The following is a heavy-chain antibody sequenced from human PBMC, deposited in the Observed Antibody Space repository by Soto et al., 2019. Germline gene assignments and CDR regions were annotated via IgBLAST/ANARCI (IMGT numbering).Heavy chain of an antibody. J-gene: IGHJ4*02. V-gene: IGHV3-30-3*01. CDR1: GFTFSSYA. D-gene: IGHD6-19*01. CDR3: ARGVAGGSLDY. Sequence: LRLSCAASGFTFSSYAMHWVRQAPGKGLEWVAVISYDGSNKYYADSVKGRFTISRDNSKNTLYLQMNSLRAEDTAVYYCARGVAGGSLDYWGQGTLVTVSS. CDR2: ISYDGSNK.